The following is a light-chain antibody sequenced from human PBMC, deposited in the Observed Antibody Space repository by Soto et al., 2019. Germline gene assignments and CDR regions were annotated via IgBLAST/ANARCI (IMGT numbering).Light chain of an antibody. Sequence: IVLTQSPGTLSLSPGERATLSCRASQSVSSSYLAWYQQNPGQAPRLLSYGASSRATGIPDRFSGSGSGTDFTLTISRLEPEDFEVYYCQQYGSSPPITFGQGTRLESK. CDR2: GAS. J-gene: IGKJ5*01. CDR1: QSVSSSY. CDR3: QQYGSSPPIT. V-gene: IGKV3-20*01.